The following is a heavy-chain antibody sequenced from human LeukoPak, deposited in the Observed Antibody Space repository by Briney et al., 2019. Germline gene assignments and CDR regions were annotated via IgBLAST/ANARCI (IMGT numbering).Heavy chain of an antibody. CDR1: GFTFSSYA. J-gene: IGHJ4*02. CDR2: ISGSGGST. Sequence: GGSLRLSCAASGFTFSSYAMSWVRQAPGKGLEWVSAISGSGGSTYYADSVKGRFTISRDNSKNTLYLQMNSLRAEDTAVYYCAKARGTRIAVAGPFDYWGRGTLVTVSS. V-gene: IGHV3-23*01. D-gene: IGHD6-19*01. CDR3: AKARGTRIAVAGPFDY.